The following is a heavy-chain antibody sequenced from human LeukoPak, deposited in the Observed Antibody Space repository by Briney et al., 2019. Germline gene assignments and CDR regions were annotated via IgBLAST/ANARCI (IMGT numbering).Heavy chain of an antibody. V-gene: IGHV1-69*13. D-gene: IGHD2-2*01. J-gene: IGHJ6*03. Sequence: SVKVSCKASGGTFSSYAISWVRQAPGQGLEWMGGIIPIFGTANYAQKFQGRVTITADESTSTAYMELSSLRSEDTAVYYCAAADCSSTSCRTYYYYYYMDVWGKGTTVTVSS. CDR3: AAADCSSTSCRTYYYYYYMDV. CDR2: IIPIFGTA. CDR1: GGTFSSYA.